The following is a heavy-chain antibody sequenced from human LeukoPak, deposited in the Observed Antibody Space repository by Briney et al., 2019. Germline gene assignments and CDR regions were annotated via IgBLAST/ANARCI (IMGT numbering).Heavy chain of an antibody. D-gene: IGHD6-19*01. Sequence: GGSLRLSCAASGFTFSSYSMDWVRQAPGKGLDWVSSMSSSSKYIYYADSVKGRFTISRDNAKNSLFLQMNSLRAEDTAVYYCARGSISIAVAADAFDIWGQGTMVTVSS. V-gene: IGHV3-21*01. CDR2: MSSSSKYI. CDR3: ARGSISIAVAADAFDI. CDR1: GFTFSSYS. J-gene: IGHJ3*02.